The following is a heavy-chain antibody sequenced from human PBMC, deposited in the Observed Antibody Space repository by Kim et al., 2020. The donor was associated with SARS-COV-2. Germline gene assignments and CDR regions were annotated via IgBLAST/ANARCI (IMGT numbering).Heavy chain of an antibody. CDR1: GFTFSDRY. J-gene: IGHJ4*02. Sequence: GGSLRLSCAASGFTFSDRYMDWVRQAPGRGLEWIGRIEDKAHSYSTQYAASAKGRFTISRDDSNNSLFLQMNSLKTEDTALYYCTRDFLGLGDYWGRGTLVTVSS. CDR3: TRDFLGLGDY. CDR2: IEDKAHSYST. D-gene: IGHD3-9*01. V-gene: IGHV3-72*01.